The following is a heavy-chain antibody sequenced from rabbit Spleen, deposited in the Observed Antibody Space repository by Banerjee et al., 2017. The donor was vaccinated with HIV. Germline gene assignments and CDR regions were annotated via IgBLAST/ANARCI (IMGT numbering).Heavy chain of an antibody. CDR2: IYTGSSGTT. J-gene: IGHJ4*01. Sequence: QEQLEESGGGLVQPGASLTLTCTASGFSFSSSYWICWVRQAPGKGPEWIACIYTGSSGTTYYASWAKGRFTISKTSSTTVTLQMTSLTAADTATYFCARASNGDGDAFALWGPGTLVTVS. V-gene: IGHV1S45*01. CDR3: ARASNGDGDAFAL. CDR1: GFSFSSSYW. D-gene: IGHD2-1*01.